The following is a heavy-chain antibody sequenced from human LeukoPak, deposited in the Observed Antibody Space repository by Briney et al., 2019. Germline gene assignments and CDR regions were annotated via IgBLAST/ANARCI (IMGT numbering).Heavy chain of an antibody. J-gene: IGHJ6*02. CDR3: ALRNYDFWSDYGLDV. D-gene: IGHD3-3*01. CDR2: VYYIGST. Sequence: SETLSLTCSVSGDSISSYYWNWIRQAPGKGLEWIGFVYYIGSTNYNPSLNSRVTMSVDTSKNQISLRLSSVSAADTATYYCALRNYDFWSDYGLDVWGQGTTVTVSS. CDR1: GDSISSYY. V-gene: IGHV4-59*01.